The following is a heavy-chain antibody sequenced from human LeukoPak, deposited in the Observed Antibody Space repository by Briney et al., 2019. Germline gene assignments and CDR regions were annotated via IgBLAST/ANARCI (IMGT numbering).Heavy chain of an antibody. CDR2: INHSGST. CDR3: ARGGGSCYNY. J-gene: IGHJ4*02. CDR1: GGSFSGYY. Sequence: PSETLSLTCAVYGGSFSGYYWSWIRQPPGKGLEWIGEINHSGSTNYNPSLKSRVSISADTSKNQVSLKLSSVTAADTAVYYCARGGGSCYNYWGQGTLVTVSS. D-gene: IGHD2-2*02. V-gene: IGHV4-34*01.